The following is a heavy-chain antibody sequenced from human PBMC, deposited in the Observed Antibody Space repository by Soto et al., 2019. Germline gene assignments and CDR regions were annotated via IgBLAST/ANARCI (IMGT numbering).Heavy chain of an antibody. CDR3: ASRQVLSYYYYGMDV. Sequence: SETLSLTCAVYGGSFIGYYWSWIRQPPGKGLEWIGEINHSGSTNYNPSLKSRVTISVDTSKNQFSLKLSSVTAADTAVYYCASRQVLSYYYYGMDVWGQGTTVTVSS. J-gene: IGHJ6*02. D-gene: IGHD2-8*01. CDR2: INHSGST. CDR1: GGSFIGYY. V-gene: IGHV4-34*01.